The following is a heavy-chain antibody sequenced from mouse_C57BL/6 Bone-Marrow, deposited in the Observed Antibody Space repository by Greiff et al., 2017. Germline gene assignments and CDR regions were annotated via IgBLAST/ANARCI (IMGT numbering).Heavy chain of an antibody. V-gene: IGHV1-64*01. D-gene: IGHD1-1*01. J-gene: IGHJ2*01. CDR1: GYTFTSYW. CDR3: ARSGYYYENLDY. Sequence: QVQLQPPGAELVKPGASVKLSCKASGYTFTSYWMHWVKQRPGQGLEWIGMIHPNSGSTNYNEKFKSKATLTVDKSSSTAYMQLSSLTSEDSAFYYCARSGYYYENLDYWGQGTTLTVSS. CDR2: IHPNSGST.